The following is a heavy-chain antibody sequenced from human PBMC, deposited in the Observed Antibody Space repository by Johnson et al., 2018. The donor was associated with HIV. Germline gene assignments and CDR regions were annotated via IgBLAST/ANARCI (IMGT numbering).Heavy chain of an antibody. D-gene: IGHD1-26*01. J-gene: IGHJ3*02. Sequence: QEQLVESGGDVVQPGRSLRLSCAASGFTFRSYAMHWVRQAPGKGLEWVSLIYSGGRTYYADSVKGRFTISRDNAKNSLYLQMNSLRAEDTAVYYCVSREWELHAFDIWGQGTMVTVSS. CDR3: VSREWELHAFDI. CDR2: IYSGGRT. CDR1: GFTFRSYA. V-gene: IGHV3-NL1*01.